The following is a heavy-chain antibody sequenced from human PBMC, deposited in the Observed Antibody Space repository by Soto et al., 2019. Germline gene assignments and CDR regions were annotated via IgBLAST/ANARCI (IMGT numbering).Heavy chain of an antibody. CDR2: ISYDGTNK. J-gene: IGHJ6*02. CDR3: SKERQSYGDYAYYSYGIEV. Sequence: QVQLVESGGGEVQPGRSLTLSCAASGFTFSTYGMHWVRQTPGKGLEWVAVISYDGTNKFYSDSVKGHFTISRDNFKTTMTLQLNIMRPDAAAADSYSKERQSYGDYAYYSYGIEVWGLGTRVTVSS. D-gene: IGHD4-17*01. V-gene: IGHV3-30*18. CDR1: GFTFSTYG.